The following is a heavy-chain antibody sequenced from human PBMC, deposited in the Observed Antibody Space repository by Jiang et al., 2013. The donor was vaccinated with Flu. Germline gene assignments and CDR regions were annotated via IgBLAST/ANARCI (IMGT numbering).Heavy chain of an antibody. CDR3: ARGGEKYNWNGGAGAFDI. CDR1: GGSISSYY. D-gene: IGHD1-1*01. V-gene: IGHV4-59*01. J-gene: IGHJ3*02. CDR2: IYYSGST. Sequence: LLKPSETLSLTCTVSGGSISSYYWSWIRQPPGKGLEWIGYIYYSGSTNYNPSLKSRVTISVDTSKNQFSLKLSSVTAADTAVYYCARGGEKYNWNGGAGAFDIWGQGTMVTVSS.